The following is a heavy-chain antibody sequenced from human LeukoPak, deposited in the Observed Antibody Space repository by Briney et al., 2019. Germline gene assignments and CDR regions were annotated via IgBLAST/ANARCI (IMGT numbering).Heavy chain of an antibody. CDR1: GFTFSNYN. CDR3: ARVYEATLDY. CDR2: ISSSGSTI. J-gene: IGHJ4*02. V-gene: IGHV3-11*04. Sequence: GGSLRLSCATSGFTFSNYNMNWIRQAPGKGLEWVSYISSSGSTIYYADSVKGRFTISRDNAKNSLYLQVNSLRAEDTAVYYCARVYEATLDYWGQGTLVTVSS. D-gene: IGHD3-16*01.